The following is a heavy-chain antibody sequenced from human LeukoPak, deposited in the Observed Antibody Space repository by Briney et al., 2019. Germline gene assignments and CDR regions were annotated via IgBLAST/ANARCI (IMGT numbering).Heavy chain of an antibody. J-gene: IGHJ5*02. CDR3: ARGKLGYCSSTSCYWFDP. Sequence: ASVKVSCKASGYTFTSYYMHWVRQAPGQGLEWMGIINPSGGSTSYAQKFQGRVTMTRDTSISTAYMELSRLRSDDTAVYYCARGKLGYCSSTSCYWFDPWGQGTLVTVSS. CDR2: INPSGGST. CDR1: GYTFTSYY. D-gene: IGHD2-2*01. V-gene: IGHV1-46*01.